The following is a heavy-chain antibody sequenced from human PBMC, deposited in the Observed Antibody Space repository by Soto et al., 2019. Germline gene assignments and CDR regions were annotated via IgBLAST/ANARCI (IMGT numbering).Heavy chain of an antibody. D-gene: IGHD2-2*01. CDR3: VKVLARGVGVPRFYFDS. J-gene: IGHJ4*02. Sequence: GGSLRLSCAASGFTFGNSWMHWVRQVSGKGLEWVSRINADGTSTSYADSVKGRFTISRDNAKNTLYLHVNSLRAEDTAVYYCVKVLARGVGVPRFYFDSWGQGALVTVSS. V-gene: IGHV3-74*01. CDR1: GFTFGNSW. CDR2: INADGTST.